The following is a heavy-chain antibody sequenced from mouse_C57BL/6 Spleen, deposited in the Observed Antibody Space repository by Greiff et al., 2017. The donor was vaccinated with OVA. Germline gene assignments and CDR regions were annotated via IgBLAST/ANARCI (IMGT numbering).Heavy chain of an antibody. D-gene: IGHD1-1*01. J-gene: IGHJ1*03. CDR2: IYPGSGNT. CDR3: ARGGITTVVDWYFDV. V-gene: IGHV1-76*01. Sequence: QVHVKQSGAELVRPGASVKLSCKASGYTFTDYYINWVKQRPGQGLEWIARIYPGSGNTYYNEKFKGKATLTAEKSSSTAYMQLSSLTSEDSAVYFCARGGITTVVDWYFDVWGTGTTVTVSS. CDR1: GYTFTDYY.